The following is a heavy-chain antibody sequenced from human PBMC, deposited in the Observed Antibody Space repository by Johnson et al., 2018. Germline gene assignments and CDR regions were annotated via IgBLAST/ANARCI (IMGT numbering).Heavy chain of an antibody. D-gene: IGHD3-10*01. V-gene: IGHV3-23*04. J-gene: IGHJ6*02. CDR2: ISGSGGST. CDR3: ARDRTLAMVRGVIMPYYGMDV. CDR1: GFTFSSYA. Sequence: VQLVQSGGGLVQPGGSLRLSCAASGFTFSSYAMSWVRQAPGTGLEWVSAISGSGGSTYYADSVKGRFTIPRENSKNTLYLKMNSLGAEGTAVYYRARDRTLAMVRGVIMPYYGMDVWGQGSPVTVSS.